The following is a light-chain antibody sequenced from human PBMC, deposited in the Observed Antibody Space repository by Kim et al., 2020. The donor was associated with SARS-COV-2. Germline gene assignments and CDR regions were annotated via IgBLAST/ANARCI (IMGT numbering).Light chain of an antibody. CDR2: AAS. V-gene: IGKV1-9*01. Sequence: IQLTQSPSSLSASVGDTVTITCRASQDISTYLAWYQQQPGKAPKLLIYAASTLHSGVPSRFSGSGSGTDFTLTISSLQPEDFATFYCQQVDSYPRTFGPGTKVDIK. CDR1: QDISTY. J-gene: IGKJ3*01. CDR3: QQVDSYPRT.